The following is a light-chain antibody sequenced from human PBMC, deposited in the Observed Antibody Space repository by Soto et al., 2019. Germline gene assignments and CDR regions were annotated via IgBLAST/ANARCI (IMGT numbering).Light chain of an antibody. Sequence: QSALTQPASVSGSPGQSITISCTGTSSDVGRYNLVSWYQQHTGNAPKLMIYEGSKRPSGVSNRFSGSKSGNTASLTISGLQAEDEADYYCCSYAGSSTWVFGGGTKVTVL. J-gene: IGLJ3*02. V-gene: IGLV2-23*01. CDR1: SSDVGRYNL. CDR3: CSYAGSSTWV. CDR2: EGS.